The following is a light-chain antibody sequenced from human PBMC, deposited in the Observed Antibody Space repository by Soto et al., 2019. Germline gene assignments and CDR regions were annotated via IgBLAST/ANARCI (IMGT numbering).Light chain of an antibody. CDR3: QQTHDLPRT. CDR2: GAY. CDR1: QYIGTS. J-gene: IGKJ3*01. V-gene: IGKV1-12*01. Sequence: DIRMTQSPSSVPASLGDRVTITCRASQYIGTSLARYQQRPEEAPKLRIYGAYRLHVGVPSRFTASRSGTDFPLTITSLQPEDFGIYFCQQTHDLPRTFGLGTNVDIK.